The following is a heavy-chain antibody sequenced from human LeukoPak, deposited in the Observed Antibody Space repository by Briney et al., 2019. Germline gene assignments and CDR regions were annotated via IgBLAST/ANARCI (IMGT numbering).Heavy chain of an antibody. V-gene: IGHV3-15*07. D-gene: IGHD2-21*02. Sequence: PGGSLRLSCVASGFSFSNAWMNWVRQAPGKGVEWVGRINRKIDGETTEYVAPVKGRFTMSRDDSINTLYLQVNSLKPEDTALFYCTTDPGPDCRWGQGTIVSVSS. CDR2: INRKIDGETT. J-gene: IGHJ3*01. CDR1: GFSFSNAW. CDR3: TTDPGPDCR.